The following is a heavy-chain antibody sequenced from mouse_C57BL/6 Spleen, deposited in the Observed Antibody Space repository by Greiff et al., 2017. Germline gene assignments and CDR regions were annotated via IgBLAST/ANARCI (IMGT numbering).Heavy chain of an antibody. CDR3: AGYDYEGDARDY. CDR1: GFSLTSYG. D-gene: IGHD2-4*01. Sequence: VQLVESGPGLVQPSQCLSITCTVSGFSLTSYGVHWVRQSPGKGLEWLGLICSGGSTDYNAAFISSLSISKDNSKSQVFLKMNSLQDDDTAIYYCAGYDYEGDARDYWGQGTAVTVSS. CDR2: ICSGGST. J-gene: IGHJ4*01. V-gene: IGHV2-2*01.